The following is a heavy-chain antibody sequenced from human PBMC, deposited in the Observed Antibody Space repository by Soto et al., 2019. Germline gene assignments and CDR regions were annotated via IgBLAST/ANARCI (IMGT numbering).Heavy chain of an antibody. J-gene: IGHJ5*02. CDR1: GASIRTFV. CDR2: IYYSGST. V-gene: IGHV4-59*01. CDR3: ARDRASGYNWFDP. Sequence: SETLSLPCAASGASIRTFVWNWIRQSPGKGLELFGYIYYSGSTNYNPSLKSRVSISVDTSKNQFSLRLSSVNAADTAVYYCARDRASGYNWFDPWGQG. D-gene: IGHD3-22*01.